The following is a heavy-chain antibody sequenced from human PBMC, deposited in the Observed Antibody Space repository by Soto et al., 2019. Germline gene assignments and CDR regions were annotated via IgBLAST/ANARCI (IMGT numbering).Heavy chain of an antibody. CDR3: ARAFSSSSAVDL. V-gene: IGHV4-30-2*01. Sequence: SETLSLTCAVSGGSISSGGYSWSWIRQPPGKGLEWIAYIYHSGSTYYNPSLKSRVTISVDTSKNQFAMRLSSVTAADTAVYFCARAFSSSSAVDLWGQGTQVTVSS. CDR1: GGSISSGGYS. CDR2: IYHSGST. J-gene: IGHJ5*02. D-gene: IGHD6-6*01.